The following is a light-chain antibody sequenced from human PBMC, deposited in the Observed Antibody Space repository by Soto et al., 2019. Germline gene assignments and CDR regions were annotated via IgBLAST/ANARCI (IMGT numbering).Light chain of an antibody. CDR1: QSISSW. Sequence: DLQMTQSPSTLSASVGDRVIITCRASQSISSWLAWYQQKPGKAPNLLIYDASSLESGVPSRFSGRGSGTEFTLTISSLQSEDFAVYYCQHYETWLWTFGQGTKVEIK. V-gene: IGKV1-5*01. CDR2: DAS. J-gene: IGKJ1*01. CDR3: QHYETWLWT.